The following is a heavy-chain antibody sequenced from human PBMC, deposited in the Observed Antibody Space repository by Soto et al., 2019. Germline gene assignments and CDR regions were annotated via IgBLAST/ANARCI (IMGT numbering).Heavy chain of an antibody. CDR1: GYTFTGYY. Sequence: ASVKVSCKASGYTFTGYYMHWVRQAPGQGLEWMGWINPNSGGTNYAQKFQGWVTMTRDTSISTAYMELSRLRSDDTAVYYCAGGTGIAAEADYYYYYGMDVWGQGTTVTVSS. CDR3: AGGTGIAAEADYYYYYGMDV. D-gene: IGHD6-13*01. J-gene: IGHJ6*02. CDR2: INPNSGGT. V-gene: IGHV1-2*04.